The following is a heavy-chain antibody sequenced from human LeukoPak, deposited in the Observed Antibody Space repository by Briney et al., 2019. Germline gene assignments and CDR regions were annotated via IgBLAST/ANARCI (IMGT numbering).Heavy chain of an antibody. D-gene: IGHD3-9*01. J-gene: IGHJ5*02. CDR2: ISAYNGNT. V-gene: IGHV1-18*01. Sequence: GASVKVSCKASGYTFNSYGVNWVRQAPGQGLEWMGWISAYNGNTNYAQNLQGRVTMTTDTPTSTVYMELMSLTSDDTAVYYCAREWWGYDVLTGDNWFDPWGQGTLVTVSS. CDR1: GYTFNSYG. CDR3: AREWWGYDVLTGDNWFDP.